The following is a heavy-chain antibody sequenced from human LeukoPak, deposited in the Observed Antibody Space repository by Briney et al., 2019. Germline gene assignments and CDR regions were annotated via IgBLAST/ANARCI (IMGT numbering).Heavy chain of an antibody. J-gene: IGHJ4*02. CDR2: ISAYNGNT. CDR1: GYTFTSYG. D-gene: IGHD6-19*01. V-gene: IGHV1-18*01. CDR3: ARDGSSGWYEGIDS. Sequence: ASVKVSCKASGYTFTSYGVSWVRQAPGQGLEWMGWISAYNGNTNYAQKLQGRVTMATDTSTSTAYMELRSLRSDDTAVYYCARDGSSGWYEGIDSWGQGTLVTVSS.